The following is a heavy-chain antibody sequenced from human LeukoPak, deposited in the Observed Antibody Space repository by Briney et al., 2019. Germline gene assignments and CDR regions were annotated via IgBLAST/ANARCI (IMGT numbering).Heavy chain of an antibody. Sequence: SETLSLTCAVYGGSFSGYYWSWIPKPPGKGLEGIGEINHSGSTNYNPSLKSRVTISVDTSKNQFSLKPSSVTAADTAVYYCARARRVAPIGPWGQGTLVTVSS. V-gene: IGHV4-34*01. CDR3: ARARRVAPIGP. J-gene: IGHJ5*02. D-gene: IGHD3-10*01. CDR1: GGSFSGYY. CDR2: INHSGST.